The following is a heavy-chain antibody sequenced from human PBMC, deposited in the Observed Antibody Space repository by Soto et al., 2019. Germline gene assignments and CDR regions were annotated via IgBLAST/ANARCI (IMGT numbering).Heavy chain of an antibody. CDR2: ISSSSSYT. D-gene: IGHD6-25*01. CDR1: GFTFSDYY. CDR3: ARGSEQRKGNSYSYYGMDV. J-gene: IGHJ6*02. V-gene: IGHV3-11*06. Sequence: QVQLVESGGGLVKPGGSLRLSCAASGFTFSDYYMSWIRQAPGKGLEWVSYISSSSSYTNYADSVKGRFTISRDNAKNSLYLQMNSLRAEDTAVYYGARGSEQRKGNSYSYYGMDVWGQGTTVTVSS.